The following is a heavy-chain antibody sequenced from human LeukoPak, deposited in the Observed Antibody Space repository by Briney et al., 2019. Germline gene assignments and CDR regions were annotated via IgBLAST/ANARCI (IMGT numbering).Heavy chain of an antibody. J-gene: IGHJ1*01. Sequence: GGSLRLSCAASGFTFSSYSMNWVRQAPGKGLEWVSLISGDGGRTYYADSVRGRFTISRDSSKNSLYLQMNSLRTEDTALYYCARGAYGDYVVEYFQHWGQGTLVTVSS. D-gene: IGHD4-17*01. CDR1: GFTFSSYS. V-gene: IGHV3-43*02. CDR3: ARGAYGDYVVEYFQH. CDR2: ISGDGGRT.